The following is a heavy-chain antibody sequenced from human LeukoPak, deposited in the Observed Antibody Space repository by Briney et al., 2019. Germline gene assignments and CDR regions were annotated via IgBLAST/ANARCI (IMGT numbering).Heavy chain of an antibody. Sequence: VASVKVSCKASGYTFTSYGISWVRQAPGQGLEWMGWISAYNGNTNYAQKLQGRVTMTTDTSTSTAYMELRSLRSDDTAVYYCARDPEYAWLVPGDYWGQGTLVTVSS. D-gene: IGHD6-19*01. V-gene: IGHV1-18*01. CDR1: GYTFTSYG. J-gene: IGHJ4*02. CDR2: ISAYNGNT. CDR3: ARDPEYAWLVPGDY.